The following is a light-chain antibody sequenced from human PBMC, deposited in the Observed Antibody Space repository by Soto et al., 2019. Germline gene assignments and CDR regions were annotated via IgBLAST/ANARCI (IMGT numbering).Light chain of an antibody. Sequence: QSALTQPASVSGSPGQSITVSCSGTTSDVGVFDHVSWYQQHPGKAPKLLIFEVSNRPSGVSHRFSGSKSGNTASLTISGLQAEDETDYYCSSYTSTNHVVFGGGTKLTVL. V-gene: IGLV2-14*01. J-gene: IGLJ2*01. CDR3: SSYTSTNHVV. CDR2: EVS. CDR1: TSDVGVFDH.